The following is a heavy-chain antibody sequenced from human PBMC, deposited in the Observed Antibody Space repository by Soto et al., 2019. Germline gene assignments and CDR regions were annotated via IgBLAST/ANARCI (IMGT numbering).Heavy chain of an antibody. Sequence: SETLSLTCTVSGGSVTNSSYYWGWIRQSPGKGLEWIGSVYYRGRSYSKSPVKSRVTISVDTSKNRFPLSLNSVTASDTAVYFCVSQRTTVPTQAYFDYWGPGALVTVSS. D-gene: IGHD4-17*01. CDR2: VYYRGRS. CDR1: GGSVTNSSYY. CDR3: VSQRTTVPTQAYFDY. V-gene: IGHV4-39*01. J-gene: IGHJ4*02.